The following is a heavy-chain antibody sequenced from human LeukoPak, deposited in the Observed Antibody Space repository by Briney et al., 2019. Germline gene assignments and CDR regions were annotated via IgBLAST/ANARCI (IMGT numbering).Heavy chain of an antibody. CDR1: GGYISSSSYY. J-gene: IGHJ4*02. V-gene: IGHV4-39*01. Sequence: SEPLSLTCTVSGGYISSSSYYWGSIRQPPGKGLEWIGSISYTGSTYYNPSRKSRVSIYADTSKNQFSLKLSSVTAADTAIYYCARSFGYSYGLPFDYWGQGNLVTVSS. CDR3: ARSFGYSYGLPFDY. CDR2: ISYTGST. D-gene: IGHD5-18*01.